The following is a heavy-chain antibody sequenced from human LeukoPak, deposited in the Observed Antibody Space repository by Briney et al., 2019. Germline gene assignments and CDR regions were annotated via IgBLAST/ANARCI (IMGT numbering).Heavy chain of an antibody. Sequence: GASVKVSCKASGYTFTGYYMHWVRQAPGQGLEWMGRINPNSGGTNYAQKFQGRVTMTRDTSISTAYMELSRLRSDDTAVYYCARLPAYYYASSGAVHRDFDYWGQGTLVTVSS. CDR1: GYTFTGYY. V-gene: IGHV1-2*06. D-gene: IGHD3-22*01. CDR3: ARLPAYYYASSGAVHRDFDY. CDR2: INPNSGGT. J-gene: IGHJ4*02.